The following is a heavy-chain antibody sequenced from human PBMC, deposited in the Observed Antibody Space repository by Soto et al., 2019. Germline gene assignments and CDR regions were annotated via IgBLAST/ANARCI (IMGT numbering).Heavy chain of an antibody. D-gene: IGHD5-12*01. CDR3: ARSGYDVYYYYYMDV. V-gene: IGHV5-51*01. CDR1: GYSFTSYW. Sequence: GESLKISCKGSGYSFTSYWIGWVRQMPGKGLEWMGIIYPGDSDTRYSPSFQGQVTISADKSISTAYLQWSSLKASDTAMYYCARSGYDVYYYYYMDVWGKGTTVTVSS. J-gene: IGHJ6*03. CDR2: IYPGDSDT.